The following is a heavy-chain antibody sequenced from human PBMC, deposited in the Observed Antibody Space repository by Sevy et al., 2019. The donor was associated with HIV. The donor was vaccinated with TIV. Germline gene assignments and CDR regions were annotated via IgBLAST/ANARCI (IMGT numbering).Heavy chain of an antibody. J-gene: IGHJ4*02. CDR1: GFTFSAYA. D-gene: IGHD3-22*01. Sequence: GGSLRLSCTTSGFTFSAYAMHWVRQAPGKGLEWVAIIWSDGAYQYHGDSVKGRFTISRDNSKNTLYLQMNSLRVEDTAVYYCARGGYYYDHAAYYAFDSWGQGTLVTVSS. CDR2: IWSDGAYQ. CDR3: ARGGYYYDHAAYYAFDS. V-gene: IGHV3-33*01.